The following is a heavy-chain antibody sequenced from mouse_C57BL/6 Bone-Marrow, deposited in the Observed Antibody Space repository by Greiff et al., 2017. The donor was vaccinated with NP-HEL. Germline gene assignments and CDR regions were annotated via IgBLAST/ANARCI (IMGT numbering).Heavy chain of an antibody. Sequence: VQLQQSGAELVRPGASVTLSCKASGYTFTDYEMHWVKQTPVHGLEWIGAIDPETGGTAYNQKFKGKAILTADKSSSTAYMELRSLTSEDSAVYYCTGGGWDPLFDYWGKGTTLTVSS. CDR1: GYTFTDYE. J-gene: IGHJ2*01. CDR2: IDPETGGT. V-gene: IGHV1-15*01. D-gene: IGHD4-1*01. CDR3: TGGGWDPLFDY.